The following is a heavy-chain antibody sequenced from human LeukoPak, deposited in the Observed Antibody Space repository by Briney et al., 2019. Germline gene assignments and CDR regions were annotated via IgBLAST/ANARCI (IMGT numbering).Heavy chain of an antibody. CDR1: GFTFSDYY. CDR2: ISSSGSTI. CDR3: ARGGCYSSSGKEGRPLDY. Sequence: GGSLRLSCAASGFTFSDYYMSWIRQAPGKGLEWVSYISSSGSTIYYADSVKGRFTISRDNAKNSLYLQMNSLRAEDTAVYYWARGGCYSSSGKEGRPLDYGAQGPRVTVSS. D-gene: IGHD6-13*01. V-gene: IGHV3-11*01. J-gene: IGHJ4*02.